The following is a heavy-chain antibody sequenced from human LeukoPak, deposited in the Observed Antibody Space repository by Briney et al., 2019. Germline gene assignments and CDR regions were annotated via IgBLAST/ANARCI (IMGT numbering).Heavy chain of an antibody. CDR2: ISGSGGST. D-gene: IGHD2-2*01. J-gene: IGHJ6*04. Sequence: PGGSLRLSCAASGFTFSDYYMSWIRQAPGKGLGWVSAISGSGGSTYYADSVKGRFTISRDNSKNTLYLQMNSLRAEDTAVYYCAKGVCSSTSCFYYYYGMDVWGKGTTVTVSS. CDR3: AKGVCSSTSCFYYYYGMDV. CDR1: GFTFSDYY. V-gene: IGHV3-23*01.